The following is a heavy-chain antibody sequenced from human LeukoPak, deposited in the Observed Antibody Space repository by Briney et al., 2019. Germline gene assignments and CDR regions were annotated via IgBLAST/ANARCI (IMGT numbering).Heavy chain of an antibody. Sequence: GGSLRLSCATSGFTFSSIWMSWVRQAPGKGLEWVANIKHDGSETNYVDSVKGRFTISRDNAKNSLHLQMNSLRVEDTAVYYCAKNGGPHGLDVWGQGTTVTVSS. D-gene: IGHD3-16*01. J-gene: IGHJ6*02. CDR1: GFTFSSIW. V-gene: IGHV3-7*02. CDR2: IKHDGSET. CDR3: AKNGGPHGLDV.